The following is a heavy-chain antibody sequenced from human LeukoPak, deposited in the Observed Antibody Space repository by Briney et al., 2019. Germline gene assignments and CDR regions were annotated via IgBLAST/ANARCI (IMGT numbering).Heavy chain of an antibody. V-gene: IGHV3-23*01. D-gene: IGHD3-22*01. Sequence: GGSLRLSCAASGFTFSSYWMNWARQAPGKGLEWASSISGSGPSTDYAGSVKGRFTISRDKSKNTLYLQMNSLRAEDTAVYYCARLPTFYYDSSHYHYDYWGQGTLVTVSS. J-gene: IGHJ4*02. CDR3: ARLPTFYYDSSHYHYDY. CDR2: ISGSGPST. CDR1: GFTFSSYW.